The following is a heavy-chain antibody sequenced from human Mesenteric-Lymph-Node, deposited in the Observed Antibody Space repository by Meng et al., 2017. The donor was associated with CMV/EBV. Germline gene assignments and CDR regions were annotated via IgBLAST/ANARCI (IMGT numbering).Heavy chain of an antibody. J-gene: IGHJ4*02. CDR2: IKSKTDGGTT. D-gene: IGHD5-18*01. CDR3: ARGQKGIQLWEASFDY. Sequence: GGSLRLSCAASGFTFSNAWMSWVRQAPGKGLEWVGRIKSKTDGGTTDYAAPVKGRFTMTRDTSTSTVYMELSSLRSEDTAVYYCARGQKGIQLWEASFDYWGQGTLVTVSS. V-gene: IGHV3-15*01. CDR1: GFTFSNAW.